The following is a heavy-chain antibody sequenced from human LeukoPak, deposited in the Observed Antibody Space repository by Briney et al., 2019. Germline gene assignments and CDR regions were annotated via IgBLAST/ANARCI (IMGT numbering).Heavy chain of an antibody. V-gene: IGHV4-39*01. CDR1: GASICGVTYY. CDR3: ARLNRYSGTYYYPSFDH. Sequence: SENLSLTCTVYGASICGVTYYWASIRQPPGRGLEWNGRIYYSGLTYNYLSLKTRATVPVNTARKQDFLQLGSLTPADPAGSYCARLNRYSGTYYYPSFDHWGQGILVTVSS. D-gene: IGHD1-26*01. J-gene: IGHJ4*02. CDR2: IYYSGLT.